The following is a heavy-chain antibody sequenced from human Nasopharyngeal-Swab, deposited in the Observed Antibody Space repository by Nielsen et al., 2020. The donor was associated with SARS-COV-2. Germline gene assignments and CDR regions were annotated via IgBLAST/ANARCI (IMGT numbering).Heavy chain of an antibody. D-gene: IGHD3-3*01. J-gene: IGHJ6*03. Sequence: WIRQPPGKGLEWIGYIYYSGSTNYNPSLKSRVTISVDTSKNQFSLKLSSVTAADTAVYYCARVGGLWSAGFYYYYMDVWSKGTTVTVS. CDR2: IYYSGST. V-gene: IGHV4-59*01. CDR3: ARVGGLWSAGFYYYYMDV.